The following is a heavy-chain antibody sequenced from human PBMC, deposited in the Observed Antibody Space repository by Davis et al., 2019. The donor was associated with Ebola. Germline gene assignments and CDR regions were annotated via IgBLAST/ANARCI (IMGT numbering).Heavy chain of an antibody. D-gene: IGHD1-26*01. J-gene: IGHJ4*02. CDR2: IIPIFGTA. CDR1: GGTFSSYA. V-gene: IGHV1-69*13. Sequence: AASVKVSCKASGGTFSSYAISWVRQAPGQGLEWMGGIIPIFGTANYAQKFQGRVTITADESTSTAYMELSSLRSEDTAVYYCAKGPKSGSLDYWGQGTLVTVSS. CDR3: AKGPKSGSLDY.